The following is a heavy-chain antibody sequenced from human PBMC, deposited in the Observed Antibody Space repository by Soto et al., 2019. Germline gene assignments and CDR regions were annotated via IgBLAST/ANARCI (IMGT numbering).Heavy chain of an antibody. CDR3: ANLYYGSTTNWFDP. D-gene: IGHD3-10*01. Sequence: GGSLRLSCAASGFTFSSYAMSWVRQAPGKGLEWVSAISGSGGSTYYADSVKGRFTISRDNSKNTLYLQMNSLRAEDTAVYYCANLYYGSTTNWFDPWGQGTLVTVSS. V-gene: IGHV3-23*01. J-gene: IGHJ5*02. CDR1: GFTFSSYA. CDR2: ISGSGGST.